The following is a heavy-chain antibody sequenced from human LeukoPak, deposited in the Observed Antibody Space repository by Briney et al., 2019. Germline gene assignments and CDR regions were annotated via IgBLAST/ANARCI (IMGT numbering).Heavy chain of an antibody. J-gene: IGHJ1*01. D-gene: IGHD2-2*01. V-gene: IGHV1-2*02. CDR1: GYTFTGYY. CDR3: AREGPGDIVVVTAAPEN. CDR2: INPNSGGT. Sequence: ASVKVSCKASGYTFTGYYMHWVRQAPGQGLEWMGWINPNSGGTNYAQKFQGRVTMTRDTSISTAYMELSRLRSDDTAVYYCAREGPGDIVVVTAAPENWGQGTLVTVSS.